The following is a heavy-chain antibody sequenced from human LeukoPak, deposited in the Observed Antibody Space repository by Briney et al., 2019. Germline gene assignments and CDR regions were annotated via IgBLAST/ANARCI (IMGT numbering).Heavy chain of an antibody. CDR2: IIGIVDTT. CDR3: AKDGGDIVVVPAARTNQYYYYYYYMDV. Sequence: GGSLRLSCAASGFTFSSYAMSWVRQAPGKGLEWVSAIIGIVDTTNYADSVKGRFTICRDNSKNTLYLKMNSLRAEDTAVYYCAKDGGDIVVVPAARTNQYYYYYYYMDVWGKGTTVTVSS. J-gene: IGHJ6*03. CDR1: GFTFSSYA. V-gene: IGHV3-23*01. D-gene: IGHD2-2*01.